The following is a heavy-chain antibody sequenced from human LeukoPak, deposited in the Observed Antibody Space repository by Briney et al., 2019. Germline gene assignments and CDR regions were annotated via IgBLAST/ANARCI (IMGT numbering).Heavy chain of an antibody. J-gene: IGHJ4*02. Sequence: GGSLRLSCAASGFTFSSCAMSWVRQAPGKGLEWVSAISAGGGRTFYADSVKGRFTISRDNSKNTLYLQMNSLRAEDTAVYYCAKEGGASRFDYWGQGTLVTVSS. CDR2: ISAGGGRT. V-gene: IGHV3-23*01. D-gene: IGHD5-12*01. CDR1: GFTFSSCA. CDR3: AKEGGASRFDY.